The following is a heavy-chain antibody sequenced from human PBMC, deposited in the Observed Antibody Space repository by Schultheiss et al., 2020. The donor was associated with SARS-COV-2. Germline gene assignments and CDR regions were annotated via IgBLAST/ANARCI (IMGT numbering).Heavy chain of an antibody. CDR3: ARDNYYDSSGIWGY. CDR1: GGSISSYY. Sequence: SETLSLTCTVSGGSISSYYWNWIRQPPGKGLEWIGEINHSGSTNYNPSLKSRVTISVDTSKNQFSLKLSSVTAADTAVYYCARDNYYDSSGIWGYWGQGTLVTVS. V-gene: IGHV4-34*01. D-gene: IGHD3-22*01. CDR2: INHSGST. J-gene: IGHJ4*02.